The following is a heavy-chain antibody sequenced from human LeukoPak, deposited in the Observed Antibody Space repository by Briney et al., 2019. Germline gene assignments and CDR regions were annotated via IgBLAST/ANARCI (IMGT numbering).Heavy chain of an antibody. CDR3: ARGLYYYDLYAFDI. Sequence: PSETLSLTCTVSGGSISSGSYYWSWIRQPAGKGLEWIGRIYTSGSTNYNPSLKSRVTISVDTSKNQFSLKLSSVTAADTAVYYCARGLYYYDLYAFDIWGQGTMVTVSS. V-gene: IGHV4-61*02. J-gene: IGHJ3*02. D-gene: IGHD3-22*01. CDR2: IYTSGST. CDR1: GGSISSGSYY.